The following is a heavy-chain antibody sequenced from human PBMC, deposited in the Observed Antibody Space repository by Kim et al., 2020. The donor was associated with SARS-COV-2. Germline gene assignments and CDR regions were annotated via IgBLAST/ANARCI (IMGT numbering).Heavy chain of an antibody. CDR2: IYTSGST. V-gene: IGHV4-61*02. Sequence: SETLSLTCTVSGGSISSGSYYWSWIRQPAGKGLEWIGRIYTSGSTNYNPSLKSRVTISVDTSKNQFSLKLSSVTAADTAVYYCARVSGSGSYYNVEGPPSKYYYYYYGMDVWGQGTTVTVSS. D-gene: IGHD3-10*01. CDR3: ARVSGSGSYYNVEGPPSKYYYYYYGMDV. CDR1: GGSISSGSYY. J-gene: IGHJ6*02.